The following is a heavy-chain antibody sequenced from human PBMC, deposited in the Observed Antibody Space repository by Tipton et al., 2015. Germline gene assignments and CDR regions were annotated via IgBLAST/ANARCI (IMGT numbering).Heavy chain of an antibody. J-gene: IGHJ4*02. D-gene: IGHD3-22*01. CDR1: GFTFSSYW. CDR2: INPDETFT. Sequence: SLRLSCAGSGFTFSSYWMHWVRQAPGKGPVWVSRINPDETFTSYADSVKGRFTISRENVKNTFYLKMDSLRAEDTAVYYSARAVAYYDVSGYFCWGQGTLLTVYS. CDR3: ARAVAYYDVSGYFC. V-gene: IGHV3-74*01.